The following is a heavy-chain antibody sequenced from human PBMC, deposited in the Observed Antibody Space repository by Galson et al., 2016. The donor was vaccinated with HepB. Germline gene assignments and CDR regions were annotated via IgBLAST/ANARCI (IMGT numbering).Heavy chain of an antibody. CDR1: GGTFSTYA. CDR3: ARGSEILTGYYAY. Sequence: SVKVSCKASGGTFSTYAISWVRQAPGQGLEWMGGIIPMLGTATYAQKFQGRVTITADESTSTAYMDLSSLRSEDTALYYCARGSEILTGYYAYWGQGTLITFSS. CDR2: IIPMLGTA. D-gene: IGHD3-9*01. V-gene: IGHV1-69*13. J-gene: IGHJ4*02.